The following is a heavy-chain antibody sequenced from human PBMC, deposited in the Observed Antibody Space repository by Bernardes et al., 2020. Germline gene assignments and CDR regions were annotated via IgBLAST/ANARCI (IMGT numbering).Heavy chain of an antibody. J-gene: IGHJ4*02. CDR3: ARGHVTDWDNYFDC. CDR1: GFDFSPYS. V-gene: IGHV3-21*01. Sequence: GGSLRLSCAASGFDFSPYSMNWVRQAPGKGLEWVSSISGSSAYIYYSDSVRGRFTISRDNAKNSLYLQMGSLRAEDTAVYYCARGHVTDWDNYFDCWGLGTLVTVSS. D-gene: IGHD2-21*02. CDR2: ISGSSAYI.